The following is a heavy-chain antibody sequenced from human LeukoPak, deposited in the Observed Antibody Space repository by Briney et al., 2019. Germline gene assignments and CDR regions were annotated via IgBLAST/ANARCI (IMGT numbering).Heavy chain of an antibody. Sequence: GGSLRLSCAASGFAFSSQAMGWVRQAPGKGLEWVSVISDSGSITYYADSVKGRFTISRDNSKNTLYLQMNSLRAEDTAVYYCARDVGKLWGQGTLVTVSS. J-gene: IGHJ4*02. CDR3: ARDVGKL. V-gene: IGHV3-23*01. CDR2: ISDSGSIT. CDR1: GFAFSSQA. D-gene: IGHD2-15*01.